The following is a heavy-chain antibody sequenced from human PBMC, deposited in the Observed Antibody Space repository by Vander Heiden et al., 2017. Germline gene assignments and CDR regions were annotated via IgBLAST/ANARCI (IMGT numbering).Heavy chain of an antibody. Sequence: EVQLLESGGGLVQPGGSLRLSWAASGFTFSSYAMSWVRQAPGKGLEWVSAISGSGGSTYYADSVKGRFTISRDNSKNTLYLQMNSLRAEDTAVYYCAKDLRSIYCSGGSCSWGQGTLVTVSS. V-gene: IGHV3-23*01. CDR3: AKDLRSIYCSGGSCS. J-gene: IGHJ5*02. CDR2: ISGSGGST. CDR1: GFTFSSYA. D-gene: IGHD2-15*01.